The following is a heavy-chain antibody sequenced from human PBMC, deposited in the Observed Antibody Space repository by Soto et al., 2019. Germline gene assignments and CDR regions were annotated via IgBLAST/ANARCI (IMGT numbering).Heavy chain of an antibody. D-gene: IGHD2-2*01. J-gene: IGHJ6*03. CDR2: ISAYNGNT. CDR1: GYTFTSYG. Sequence: VKVSCKASGYTFTSYGISWVRQAPGQGLEWMGWISAYNGNTNYAQKLQGRVTMTTDTSTSTAYMELRSLRSDDTAVYYCARLSRGVPAALYYYYYYMDVWGKGTTVTVSS. V-gene: IGHV1-18*01. CDR3: ARLSRGVPAALYYYYYYMDV.